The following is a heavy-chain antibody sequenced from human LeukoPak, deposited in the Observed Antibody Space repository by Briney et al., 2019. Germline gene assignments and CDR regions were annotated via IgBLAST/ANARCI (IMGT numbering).Heavy chain of an antibody. CDR1: GFNFSGSA. V-gene: IGHV3-73*01. J-gene: IGHJ3*02. CDR3: SRPGSYSTDDAFDI. Sequence: GGSLKLSCAASGFNFSGSAVHWVRQASGKGLEWVGHIRSKGNNYATAYTASVEGRFTISRDDSKSTAHLQMNSLKTEDTAVYYCSRPGSYSTDDAFDIWGQGTMVTVSS. D-gene: IGHD1-26*01. CDR2: IRSKGNNYAT.